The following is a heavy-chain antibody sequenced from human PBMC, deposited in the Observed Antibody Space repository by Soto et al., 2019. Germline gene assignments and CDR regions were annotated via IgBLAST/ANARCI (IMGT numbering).Heavy chain of an antibody. J-gene: IGHJ6*02. Sequence: QVQLLQSGAEVKKPGASVKVSCKASGYKFTTYGITWVRQAPGQGLEWLGGISTYNGNTDYAQNLQDRVTMTTETSTSTAYLEVRSLTSDDTAVYFCARGLGTNDLDVWGQGTTVTVSS. CDR2: ISTYNGNT. D-gene: IGHD1-1*01. CDR3: ARGLGTNDLDV. CDR1: GYKFTTYG. V-gene: IGHV1-18*04.